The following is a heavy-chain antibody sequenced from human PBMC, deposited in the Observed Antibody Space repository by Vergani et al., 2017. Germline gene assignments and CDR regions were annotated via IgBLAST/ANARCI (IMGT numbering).Heavy chain of an antibody. J-gene: IGHJ4*02. Sequence: VQVVQCGAEVKNSGAPVKVSCKTSGYTFSNYYMHWVQQAPGQGLEWMGIINPSGGHTNYAQKFQRRVTMTRDTSKSTVYMELCSLSSEDTAKCYCARGDYYILTGYQDWGQGTLVTVSA. CDR3: ARGDYYILTGYQD. D-gene: IGHD3-9*01. CDR2: INPSGGHT. V-gene: IGHV1-46*03. CDR1: GYTFSNYY.